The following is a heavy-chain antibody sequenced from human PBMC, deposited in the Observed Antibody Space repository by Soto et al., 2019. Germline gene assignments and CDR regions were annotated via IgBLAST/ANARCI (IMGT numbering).Heavy chain of an antibody. D-gene: IGHD6-13*01. J-gene: IGHJ2*01. CDR1: VFAFSTYP. CDR3: ARGAAPGKWYFDL. V-gene: IGHV3-64*02. Sequence: GSLRLSCAASVFAFSTYPMHWVRQAPGKRLEYVSAISSNGGYTFYADSVKGRFTISRDNSKSTLYLQMDSLRVEDMAVYYCARGAAPGKWYFDLWGRGTLVTVSS. CDR2: ISSNGGYT.